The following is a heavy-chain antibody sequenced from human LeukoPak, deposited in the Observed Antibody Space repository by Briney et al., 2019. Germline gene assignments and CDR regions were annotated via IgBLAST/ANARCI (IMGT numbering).Heavy chain of an antibody. Sequence: TSETLSLTXTVSGGSISSYYWSWIRQPPGKGLEWIGYIYYSGSTNYNPSLKSRVTISVDTSKNQFSLKLSSVTAADTAVYYCARTRIAFDYWGQGTLVTVSS. V-gene: IGHV4-59*01. CDR1: GGSISSYY. CDR2: IYYSGST. D-gene: IGHD2/OR15-2a*01. J-gene: IGHJ4*02. CDR3: ARTRIAFDY.